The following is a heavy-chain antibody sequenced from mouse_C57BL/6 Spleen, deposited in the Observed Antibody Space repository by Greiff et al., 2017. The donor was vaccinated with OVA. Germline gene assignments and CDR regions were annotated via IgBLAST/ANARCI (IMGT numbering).Heavy chain of an antibody. CDR2: IRLKSDNYAT. D-gene: IGHD2-3*01. V-gene: IGHV6-3*01. CDR1: GFTFSNYW. Sequence: EVQLVESGGGLVQPGGSMKLSCVASGFTFSNYWMNWVRQSPEKGLEWVAQIRLKSDNYATHYAESVKGRFTISRDDSKSSVYLQMNNLRAEDTGIYYCTGGVYDGYYVGVGYWGQGTTLTVSS. CDR3: TGGVYDGYYVGVGY. J-gene: IGHJ2*01.